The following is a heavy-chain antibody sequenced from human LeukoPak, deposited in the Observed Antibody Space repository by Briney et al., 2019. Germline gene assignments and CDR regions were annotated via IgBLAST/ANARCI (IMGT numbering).Heavy chain of an antibody. CDR1: GFPLRSYA. CDR3: ARSLSSRFTVPRRTYYFDS. D-gene: IGHD3-16*02. V-gene: IGHV3-23*01. J-gene: IGHJ4*02. CDR2: LSSSGGST. Sequence: GGSLRLSCGASGFPLRSYAMRWVRQAPGKGLQWVSGLSSSGGSTYYVDSVKGRYIISTDNSQNTLYVQLNSLRADDTAVYYCARSLSSRFTVPRRTYYFDSSGQGTLGTVSS.